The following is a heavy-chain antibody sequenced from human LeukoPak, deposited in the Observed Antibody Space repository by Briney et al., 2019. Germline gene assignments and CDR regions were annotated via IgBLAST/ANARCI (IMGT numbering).Heavy chain of an antibody. CDR3: ARVASGGLGSLDY. V-gene: IGHV3-74*01. CDR2: ITNDGSSA. D-gene: IGHD2-15*01. J-gene: IGHJ4*02. CDR1: GFTFSTYW. Sequence: GGSLRLSCAASGFTFSTYWMHWVRQAPGKGLVWVSHITNDGSSASYADSVKGRFTISRDNAKNSLYLQMNSLRVDDTAVYYCARVASGGLGSLDYWGQGTLVTVSS.